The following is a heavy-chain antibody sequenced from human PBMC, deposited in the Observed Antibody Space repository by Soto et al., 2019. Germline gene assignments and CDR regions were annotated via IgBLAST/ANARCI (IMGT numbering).Heavy chain of an antibody. CDR2: IYYSANT. V-gene: IGHV4-30-4*01. CDR1: DGSIIRGYYY. CDR3: ASSSLYGMDV. Sequence: PSLMRSLSCCVSDGSIIRGYYYWRWHRQPPGKGLELIGNIYYSANTYYNPSLKSRLLIAIDTTKNQCALKVGSVSAADTAVYYCASSSLYGMDVWGQGTTVTVS. J-gene: IGHJ6*02.